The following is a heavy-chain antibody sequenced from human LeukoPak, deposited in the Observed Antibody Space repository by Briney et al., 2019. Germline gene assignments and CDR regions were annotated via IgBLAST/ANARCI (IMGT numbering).Heavy chain of an antibody. CDR3: ARAEGWPQSDFDY. D-gene: IGHD5-24*01. V-gene: IGHV3-30*01. Sequence: GRSLRLSCAASGFTFSSYAMHWVRQAPGKGLEWVAVISYDGSNKYYADSVKGRFTISRDNSKNTLYLQMNSLRAEDTAVYYCARAEGWPQSDFDYWGQGTLVTVSS. J-gene: IGHJ4*02. CDR1: GFTFSSYA. CDR2: ISYDGSNK.